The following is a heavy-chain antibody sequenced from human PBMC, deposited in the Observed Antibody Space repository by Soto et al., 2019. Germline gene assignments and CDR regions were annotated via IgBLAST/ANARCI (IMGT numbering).Heavy chain of an antibody. CDR1: GFTFSSYA. Sequence: QVQLVESGGGVVQPGRSLRLSCAASGFTFSSYAMHWVRQAPGKGLEWEAVISYDGSNKYYADAVKGRFTISRDNSKNTLYLQMNGLRAEDTAVYYCASTMDVWGQGTTVTVSS. V-gene: IGHV3-30-3*01. CDR3: ASTMDV. J-gene: IGHJ6*02. CDR2: ISYDGSNK.